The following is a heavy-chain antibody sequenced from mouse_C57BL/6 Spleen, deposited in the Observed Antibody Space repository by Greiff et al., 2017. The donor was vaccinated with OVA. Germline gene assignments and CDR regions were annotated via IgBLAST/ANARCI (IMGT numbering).Heavy chain of an antibody. Sequence: EVQGVESGGDLVKPGGSLKLSCAASGFTFSSYGMSWVRQTPDKRLEWVATISSGGSYTYYPDSVKGRFTISRDNAKNTLYLQMSSLKSEDTAMYYCARPWDYWGQGTTLTVSS. V-gene: IGHV5-6*01. CDR3: ARPWDY. CDR2: ISSGGSYT. CDR1: GFTFSSYG. J-gene: IGHJ2*01.